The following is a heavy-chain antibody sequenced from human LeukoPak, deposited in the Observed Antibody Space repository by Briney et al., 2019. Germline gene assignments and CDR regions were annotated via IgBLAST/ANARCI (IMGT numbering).Heavy chain of an antibody. CDR1: GNSVSSKNGA. J-gene: IGHJ5*01. CDR3: ARDLGTSGWYTFDF. V-gene: IGHV6-1*01. D-gene: IGHD6-19*01. Sequence: SQTLSLTCAISGNSVSSKNGAWNWIRQSPSRGLEWLGRTYYRSKWYDEYADSVKGRITISPDTSKNQFSLHVYSVTPEDTAVYYCARDLGTSGWYTFDFWGQGTLVTVSS. CDR2: TYYRSKWYD.